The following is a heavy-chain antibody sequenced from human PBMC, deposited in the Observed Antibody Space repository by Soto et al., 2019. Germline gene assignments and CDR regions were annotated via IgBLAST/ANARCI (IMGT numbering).Heavy chain of an antibody. CDR1: GYTFTSYA. J-gene: IGHJ4*02. D-gene: IGHD6-6*01. Sequence: GXSVKVSFKASGYTFTSYAMHLVRHSPGQGLEWMGWSSAYNGNTNYAQKLQGRVTMTTDTSTSTAYMELRSLRSDDTAVYYCARYSSSSGGSDYFDYWGQGTLVTVSS. CDR3: ARYSSSSGGSDYFDY. CDR2: SSAYNGNT. V-gene: IGHV1-18*01.